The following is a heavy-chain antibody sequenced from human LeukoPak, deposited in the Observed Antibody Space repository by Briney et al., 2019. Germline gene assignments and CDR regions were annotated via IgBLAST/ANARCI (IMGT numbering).Heavy chain of an antibody. V-gene: IGHV3-66*01. CDR3: ARVGSTVAAGTPDY. CDR1: GFTVSSNY. D-gene: IGHD6-13*01. CDR2: IYSGGIT. Sequence: PGGSLRLSCLASGFTVSSNYMSWVRQAPGKGLEWVSLIYSGGITYYADSVNGRFTVSRDNAKSLLYLQVNGLRAGDSAVYYCARVGSTVAAGTPDYWGEGALVTVSS. J-gene: IGHJ4*02.